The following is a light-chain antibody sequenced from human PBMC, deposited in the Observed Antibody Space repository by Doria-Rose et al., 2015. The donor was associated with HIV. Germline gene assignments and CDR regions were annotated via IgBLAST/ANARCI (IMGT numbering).Light chain of an antibody. J-gene: IGKJ3*01. Sequence: DIRVTQSPESLGMSLGERATLNCKSNQSLLYTSKNYLAWYQQKPGQPPKLLIYWASTRQSGVPARFSGSGSGTDCTLTISSLEAEDVAVCYCQQYYGTPSFGPGTTVDIK. V-gene: IGKV4-1*01. CDR2: WAS. CDR1: QSLLYTSKNY. CDR3: QQYYGTPS.